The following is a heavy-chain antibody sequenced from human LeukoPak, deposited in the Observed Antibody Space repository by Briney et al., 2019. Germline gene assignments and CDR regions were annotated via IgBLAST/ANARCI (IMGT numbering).Heavy chain of an antibody. D-gene: IGHD2-2*01. Sequence: AETLSLTCTASGCSVSSASYHWSWIRQPPGKRLEWIGYMYNSGSTKYSPSVKSRVTISLDTSKNQFSLKLSSVTAADTAVYYCATSSTYCSGTSCYDWFFDLWGRGTLVTVSS. CDR2: MYNSGST. J-gene: IGHJ2*01. CDR3: ATSSTYCSGTSCYDWFFDL. V-gene: IGHV4-61*01. CDR1: GCSVSSASYH.